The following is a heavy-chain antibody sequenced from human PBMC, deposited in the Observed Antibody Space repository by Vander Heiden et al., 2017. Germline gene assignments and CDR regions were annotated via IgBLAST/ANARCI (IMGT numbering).Heavy chain of an antibody. V-gene: IGHV3-9*01. CDR3: AKDLGPYCGGDCYTDY. D-gene: IGHD2-21*02. CDR2: ISWNSGSI. CDR1: GFTFADYA. Sequence: EVQLVESGGGLVQPGRSLRLSCAASGFTFADYAMHWVRQAPGKGLEWVSGISWNSGSIGDADAVKGRFTISRDNAKNSLYLQMNSLRAEDTALYYCAKDLGPYCGGDCYTDYWGQGTLVTVSS. J-gene: IGHJ4*02.